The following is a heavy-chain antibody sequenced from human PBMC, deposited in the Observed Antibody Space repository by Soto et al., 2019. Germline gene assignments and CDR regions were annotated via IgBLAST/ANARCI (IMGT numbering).Heavy chain of an antibody. CDR2: IYYSGST. CDR1: GDSITSNSYF. V-gene: IGHV4-30-4*08. CDR3: ARGYSYMIFDY. Sequence: SETLSLTCTVSGDSITSNSYFWAWIRQPPGKGLEWIGYIYYSGSTYYNPSLKSRVTISVDTSKNQFSLKLSSVTAADTAVYYCARGYSYMIFDYWGQGTLVTVSS. D-gene: IGHD5-18*01. J-gene: IGHJ4*02.